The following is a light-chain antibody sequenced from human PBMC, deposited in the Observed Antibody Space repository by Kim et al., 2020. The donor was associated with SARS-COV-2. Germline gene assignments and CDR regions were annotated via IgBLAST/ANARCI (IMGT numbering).Light chain of an antibody. J-gene: IGLJ1*01. V-gene: IGLV2-14*03. CDR3: SSHTTRSTYV. CDR2: DVT. CDR1: NKDVGYYNP. Sequence: GQCVTISCTGTNKDVGYYNPGSWYQQHPGKAPKLIIYDVTERASGVSNRFSGSQSGNTASLTISGLRAEDEADYYCSSHTTRSTYVFGSGTQLTVL.